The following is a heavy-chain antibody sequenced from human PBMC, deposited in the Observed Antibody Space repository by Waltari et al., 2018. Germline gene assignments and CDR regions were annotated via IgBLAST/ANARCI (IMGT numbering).Heavy chain of an antibody. J-gene: IGHJ5*02. D-gene: IGHD4-17*01. CDR2: TNNKTGTP. CDR3: AAGLDYLSSYFDP. V-gene: IGHV7-4-1*02. CDR1: GYTFISNA. Sequence: QVQLVQSGSELKEPGASVKVSCQTSGYTFISNAMNWLRQAPGQGLQWMGWTNNKTGTPTYAQGFPARFVFSLDTSVGTAYLQINSLEAADTAVYYCAAGLDYLSSYFDPWGQGTLVTVSS.